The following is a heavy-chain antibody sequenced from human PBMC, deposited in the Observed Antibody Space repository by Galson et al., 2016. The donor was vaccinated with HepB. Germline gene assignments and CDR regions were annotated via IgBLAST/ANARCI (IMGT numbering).Heavy chain of an antibody. CDR2: VKQDGSEK. V-gene: IGHV3-7*01. CDR3: ARNLVLQWFRGADGMDV. J-gene: IGHJ6*04. D-gene: IGHD3-10*01. CDR1: GFTFSSYW. Sequence: SLRLSCAASGFTFSSYWMSWVRQAPGKGLEWVANVKQDGSEKYYVDSVKGRFTISRDNAKNSLYLQMNSLRAEDTAVYYCARNLVLQWFRGADGMDVWGKGTTVTVSS.